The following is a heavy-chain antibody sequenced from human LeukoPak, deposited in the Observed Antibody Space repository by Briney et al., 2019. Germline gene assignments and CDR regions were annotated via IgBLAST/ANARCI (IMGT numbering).Heavy chain of an antibody. CDR1: GFTFSSYA. V-gene: IGHV3-23*01. CDR2: ISGSGGST. Sequence: QSGGSLRLSCAASGFTFSSYAMSWVRQAPGKGLEWVSAISGSGGSTYYADSVKGRFTISRDNSENTLYLQMNSLRAEDTAVYYCAKAPIVGATTGRYYFDYWGQGTLVTVSS. CDR3: AKAPIVGATTGRYYFDY. J-gene: IGHJ4*02. D-gene: IGHD1-26*01.